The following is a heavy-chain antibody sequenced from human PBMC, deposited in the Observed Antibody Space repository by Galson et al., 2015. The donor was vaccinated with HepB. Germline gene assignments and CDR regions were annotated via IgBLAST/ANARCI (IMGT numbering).Heavy chain of an antibody. CDR1: GFTFSSYD. V-gene: IGHV3-48*03. CDR2: ISSSGSTI. J-gene: IGHJ4*02. Sequence: SLRLSCAASGFTFSSYDMNWVRQAPGKGLEWVSYISSSGSTIYYADSVKGRFTISRDNAKNSLYLQMNSLRAEDTAAYYCARGGYYYGFDYWGQGTLVTVSS. CDR3: ARGGYYYGFDY. D-gene: IGHD3-22*01.